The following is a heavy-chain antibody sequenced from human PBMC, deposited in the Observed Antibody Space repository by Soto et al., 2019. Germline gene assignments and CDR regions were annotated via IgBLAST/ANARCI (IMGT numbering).Heavy chain of an antibody. CDR3: APRLLSFCGGGTCTPFDF. J-gene: IGHJ4*02. V-gene: IGHV3-23*01. CDR1: GFTFSTYA. CDR2: ISVSGDYT. D-gene: IGHD2-15*01. Sequence: GGSLRLSCAASGFTFSTYAMNWVRQAPGKGLEWVSTISVSGDYTYYADSVKGRFTISRDNSKNTQYLQMNSLRADDTAMYYCAPRLLSFCGGGTCTPFDFGGQGA.